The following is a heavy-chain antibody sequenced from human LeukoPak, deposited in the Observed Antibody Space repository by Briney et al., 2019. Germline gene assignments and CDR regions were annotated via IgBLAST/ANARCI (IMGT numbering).Heavy chain of an antibody. CDR2: ISKSGDHT. V-gene: IGHV3-23*01. CDR1: GFTFSSYA. J-gene: IGHJ6*02. D-gene: IGHD3-16*01. Sequence: PGGSLRLSCAASGFTFSSYAMSWVRQAPGKGLEWVSAISKSGDHTYYAASAKGRFTIYRDNSKNTQYLQMNSLRAEDTAVYYCATSWGPDTSAFRWGRDGMDVWGQGTTVIVSS. CDR3: ATSWGPDTSAFRWGRDGMDV.